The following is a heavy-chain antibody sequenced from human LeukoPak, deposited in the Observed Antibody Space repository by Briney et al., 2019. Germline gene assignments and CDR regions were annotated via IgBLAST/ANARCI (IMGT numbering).Heavy chain of an antibody. CDR1: GYTFTAYY. J-gene: IGHJ4*02. V-gene: IGHV1-2*02. Sequence: AASVKVSCKASGYTFTAYYMHWVRQAPGQGLEWMGWINPTSGGTNSAQKFQGRVTMTRDTSISTAYMELSSLRSEDTAVYYCARGPKNLVFWGQGTLVTVSS. D-gene: IGHD1-14*01. CDR2: INPTSGGT. CDR3: ARGPKNLVF.